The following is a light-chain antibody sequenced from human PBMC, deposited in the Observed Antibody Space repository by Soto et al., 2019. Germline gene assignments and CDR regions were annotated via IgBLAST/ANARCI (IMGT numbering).Light chain of an antibody. J-gene: IGKJ5*01. CDR1: QSVSSY. V-gene: IGKV3-11*01. CDR3: QQHNNWPPSIT. CDR2: DAS. Sequence: EIVLTQSPATLSLYPGERATFSCRASQSVSSYLAWYQQKPGQAPRLLIYDASTRATGIAARFSGSGSRTDFTLTISSLEPEDFAVYYCQQHNNWPPSITFGQGTRLEIK.